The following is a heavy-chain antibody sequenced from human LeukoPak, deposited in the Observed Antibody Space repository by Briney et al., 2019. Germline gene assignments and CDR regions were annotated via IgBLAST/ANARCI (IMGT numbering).Heavy chain of an antibody. CDR2: ISYDGSNK. J-gene: IGHJ4*02. Sequence: PGRSLRLSCAASGFTFSSYAMHWVRQAPGKGLGWVAVISYDGSNKYYADSVKGRFTISRDNSKNTLYLQMNSLRAEDTAVYYCARDYRGSGWYVPFRYWGQGTLVTVSS. CDR1: GFTFSSYA. CDR3: ARDYRGSGWYVPFRY. D-gene: IGHD6-19*01. V-gene: IGHV3-30-3*01.